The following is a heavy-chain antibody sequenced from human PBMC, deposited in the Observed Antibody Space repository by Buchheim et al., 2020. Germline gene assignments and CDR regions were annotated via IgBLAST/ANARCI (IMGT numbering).Heavy chain of an antibody. V-gene: IGHV3-7*01. CDR3: ARENTYGSESRFDY. CDR2: IKQDGSEK. Sequence: EVQLVESGGGLVQPGGSLRLSCAASGFTFSSYWMSWVRQAPGEGLEWVANIKQDGSEKYYEDSVRGRFTISREIAKNSLYLQMNSLRAEDTAVYYCARENTYGSESRFDYWGQGTL. CDR1: GFTFSSYW. D-gene: IGHD3-10*01. J-gene: IGHJ4*02.